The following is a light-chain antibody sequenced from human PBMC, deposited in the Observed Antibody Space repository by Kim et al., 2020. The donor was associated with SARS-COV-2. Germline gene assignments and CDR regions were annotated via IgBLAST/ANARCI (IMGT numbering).Light chain of an antibody. CDR2: AND. CDR3: ATWDDSLNGVV. CDR1: SSNIGSNA. J-gene: IGLJ2*01. Sequence: QSVLTQPPSASGTPGQRVTISCSGSSSNIGSNAVNWYQHLPGTAPKLLIYANDQRPSGVPDRLSGSKSGTSASLAISGLQSEDEADYYCATWDDSLNGVVFGGGTQLTVL. V-gene: IGLV1-44*01.